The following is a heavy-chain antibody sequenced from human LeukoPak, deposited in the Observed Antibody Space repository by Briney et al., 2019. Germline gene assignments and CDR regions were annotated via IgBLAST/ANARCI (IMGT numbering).Heavy chain of an antibody. J-gene: IGHJ3*02. V-gene: IGHV3-30*02. CDR2: IRYDGSNK. CDR1: GFTFSSYE. D-gene: IGHD4-17*01. CDR3: ANGVAMTTVTTGDAFDI. Sequence: GGSLRLSCAASGFTFSSYEMNWVRQAPGKGLEWVAFIRYDGSNKYYADSVKGRFTISRDNSKNTLYLQMNSLRAEDTAVYYCANGVAMTTVTTGDAFDIWGQGTMVTVSS.